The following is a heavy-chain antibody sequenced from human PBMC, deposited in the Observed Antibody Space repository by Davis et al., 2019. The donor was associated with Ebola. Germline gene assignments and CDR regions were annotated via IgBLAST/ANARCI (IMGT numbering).Heavy chain of an antibody. CDR1: GFTFSRYT. CDR3: ARDSAVVFFDY. D-gene: IGHD5-18*01. V-gene: IGHV3-21*04. CDR2: TSCCNGRT. Sequence: GSLRLSCAASGFTFSRYTINWVRQAPGKGLEWVSYTSCCNGRTYYADSVKGRFTSSRDGATNSVHRQMDSLRADDTAVYYCARDSAVVFFDYWSQGTLVTVSS. J-gene: IGHJ4*02.